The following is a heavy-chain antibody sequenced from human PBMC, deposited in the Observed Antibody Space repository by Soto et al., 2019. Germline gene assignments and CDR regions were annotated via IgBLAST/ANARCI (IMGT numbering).Heavy chain of an antibody. V-gene: IGHV3-23*01. Sequence: VQLLESGGGLVQPGGSLRLSCAASGFTFSSYAMSWVRQAPGKGLEWVSAISGSGGSTYYADSVKGRFTISRDNSKNTLYLQMNSLRAEDTAVYYCAKDLPLTYYYDSSGYYFDAFDIWGQGTMVTVSS. J-gene: IGHJ3*02. CDR1: GFTFSSYA. D-gene: IGHD3-22*01. CDR2: ISGSGGST. CDR3: AKDLPLTYYYDSSGYYFDAFDI.